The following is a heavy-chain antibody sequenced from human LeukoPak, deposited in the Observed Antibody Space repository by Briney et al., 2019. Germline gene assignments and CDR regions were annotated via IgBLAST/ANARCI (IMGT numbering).Heavy chain of an antibody. J-gene: IGHJ4*02. CDR3: ARRVSYGSGTQL. D-gene: IGHD3-10*01. CDR2: IYYSGST. V-gene: IGHV4-59*08. Sequence: SETLSLTCTVSGGSISSYYWSWIRRPPGKGLEWIGYIYYSGSTNYNPSLKSRVTISVDTSKNQFSLKLSSVTAADTAVYYCARRVSYGSGTQLWGQGTLVTVSS. CDR1: GGSISSYY.